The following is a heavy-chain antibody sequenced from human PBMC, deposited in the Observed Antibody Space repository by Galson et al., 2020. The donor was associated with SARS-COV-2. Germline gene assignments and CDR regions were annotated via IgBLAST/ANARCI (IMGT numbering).Heavy chain of an antibody. Sequence: SETLSLTYTVSGYSVSTTNYWGWVRQPQGRGLEWIGSVYPSGTTYYNPSLKSRVTISVDTSKNQFSLRLDSVTAADTALYYCARQGVNMIVLVTVPGWYFDLWGRGTLVTVSS. J-gene: IGHJ2*01. CDR1: GYSVSTTNY. V-gene: IGHV4-38-2*02. CDR3: ARQGVNMIVLVTVPGWYFDL. CDR2: VYPSGTT. D-gene: IGHD3-22*01.